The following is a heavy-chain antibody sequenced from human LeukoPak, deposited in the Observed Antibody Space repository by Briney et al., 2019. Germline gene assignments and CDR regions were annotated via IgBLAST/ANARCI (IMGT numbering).Heavy chain of an antibody. CDR1: GFTFSSYG. CDR3: AKDPRSGYSYGTLAVGPHDY. Sequence: PGGSLRLSCAASGFTFSSYGMHWVRQAPGKGLEWVAVISYDGSNKYYADSVKGRFTISRDNSKNTLYLQMNSLRAEDTAVYYCAKDPRSGYSYGTLAVGPHDYWGQGTLVTVSS. CDR2: ISYDGSNK. V-gene: IGHV3-30*18. D-gene: IGHD5-18*01. J-gene: IGHJ4*02.